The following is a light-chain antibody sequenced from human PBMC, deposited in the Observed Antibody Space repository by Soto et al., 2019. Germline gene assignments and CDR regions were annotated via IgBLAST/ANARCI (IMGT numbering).Light chain of an antibody. CDR3: SSYTSSSTLV. J-gene: IGLJ1*01. CDR2: EVN. CDR1: SSDVGGYTY. V-gene: IGLV2-14*01. Sequence: QSVLTQPASVSGSPGQSITISCTGTSSDVGGYTYVSWYQQHPGKAPKLMIYEVNKRPSGVSNRFSGSKSGNTASLTISGLQAEDEADYYCSSYTSSSTLVFGTGTRSPS.